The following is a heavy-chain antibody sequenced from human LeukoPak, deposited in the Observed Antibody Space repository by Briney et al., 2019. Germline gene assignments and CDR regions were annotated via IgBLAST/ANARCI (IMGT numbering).Heavy chain of an antibody. J-gene: IGHJ4*02. D-gene: IGHD3-22*01. Sequence: GGSLRLSCAASGFTFSSYAMSWVRQAPGKGLEWVSAISGSGGSTYYADSVKGRFTISRDNSKNTLHLQMNSLRAEDSAVYYCVKGDISGFLPDYWGQGTLVTVSS. CDR2: ISGSGGST. V-gene: IGHV3-23*01. CDR1: GFTFSSYA. CDR3: VKGDISGFLPDY.